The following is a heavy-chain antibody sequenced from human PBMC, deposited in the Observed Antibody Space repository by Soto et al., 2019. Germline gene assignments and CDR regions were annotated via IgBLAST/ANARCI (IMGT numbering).Heavy chain of an antibody. J-gene: IGHJ5*01. V-gene: IGHV4-59*08. D-gene: IGHD6-13*01. CDR3: ARPGYSSSWYWFDS. CDR1: GGSISSYY. Sequence: SETLSLTCTVSGGSISSYYWSWIRQPPGKGLEWIGYIYYSGSTNYNPSLKSRVTISVDTSKNQISLKVTSVTAADTGLYYCARPGYSSSWYWFDSWGRGTLVTVSS. CDR2: IYYSGST.